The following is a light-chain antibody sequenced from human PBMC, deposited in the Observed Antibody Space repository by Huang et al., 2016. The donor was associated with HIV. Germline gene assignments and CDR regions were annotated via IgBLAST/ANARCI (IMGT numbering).Light chain of an antibody. CDR1: QKSSKY. J-gene: IGKJ2*01. V-gene: IGKV1-39*01. Sequence: DIQMTQSPSSLSASVGDTVIITCRASQKSSKYLNWYQQVPGRAPKLLIYGTSNLQRGVSLMRFSGRASGTDFTLTITSLQPEDAATYFCQQSYGIPRTFGRGT. CDR2: GTS. CDR3: QQSYGIPRT.